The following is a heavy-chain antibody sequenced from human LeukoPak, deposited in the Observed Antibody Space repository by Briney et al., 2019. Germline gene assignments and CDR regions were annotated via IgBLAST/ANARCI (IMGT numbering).Heavy chain of an antibody. V-gene: IGHV4-34*01. Sequence: SETLSLTCAVYGGSFSGYYWSWIRQPLGKGLEWIGEINHSGSTNYNPSLKSRVTISVDTSKNQFSLKLSSVTAADTAVYYCARGSSRGQPLRYWGQGTLVTVSS. CDR3: ARGSSRGQPLRY. CDR2: INHSGST. D-gene: IGHD3-10*01. CDR1: GGSFSGYY. J-gene: IGHJ4*02.